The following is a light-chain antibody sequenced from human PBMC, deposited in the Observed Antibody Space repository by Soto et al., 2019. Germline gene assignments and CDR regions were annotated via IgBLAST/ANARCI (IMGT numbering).Light chain of an antibody. CDR1: SSDVGGHNY. Sequence: QSVLTQPPSASGSPGQSVTISCTGTSSDVGGHNYVSWYQQHPGKAPKLMIYEVSKRPSGVPDRFSGSKSGNTASLTVSGLQAEDEADYYCSSYAGSNNFPYVFGTGTKVTVL. V-gene: IGLV2-8*01. CDR2: EVS. CDR3: SSYAGSNNFPYV. J-gene: IGLJ1*01.